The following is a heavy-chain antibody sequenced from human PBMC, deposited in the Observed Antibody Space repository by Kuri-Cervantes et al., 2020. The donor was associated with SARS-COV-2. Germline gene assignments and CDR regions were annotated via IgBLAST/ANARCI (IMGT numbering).Heavy chain of an antibody. Sequence: ASVKVSCKASGGTFSSYAISWVRQAPGQGLEWMGIINPSGGSTSYAQKFQGRVTMTRDTSTSTAYMELSNLRSEDTAVYYCTSGGYYDSSGYYLGGYWGQGTLVTVSS. CDR1: GGTFSSYA. V-gene: IGHV1-46*01. J-gene: IGHJ4*02. CDR3: TSGGYYDSSGYYLGGY. CDR2: INPSGGST. D-gene: IGHD3-22*01.